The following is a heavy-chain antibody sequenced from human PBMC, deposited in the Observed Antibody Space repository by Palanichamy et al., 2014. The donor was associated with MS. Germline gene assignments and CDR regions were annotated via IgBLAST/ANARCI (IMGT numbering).Heavy chain of an antibody. Sequence: VQLQESGPGLVKPSETLSLTCAVSGYSISSGYYWAWIRQPPGKGLEWIGSIYHSGSTYYNPSLKSRVTISVDTSKNQFSLKLSSVTAADTAVYYCAREAQSPANWFDPWGQGILITVSS. CDR2: IYHSGST. J-gene: IGHJ5*02. CDR1: GYSISSGYY. CDR3: AREAQSPANWFDP. D-gene: IGHD6-25*01. V-gene: IGHV4-38-2*02.